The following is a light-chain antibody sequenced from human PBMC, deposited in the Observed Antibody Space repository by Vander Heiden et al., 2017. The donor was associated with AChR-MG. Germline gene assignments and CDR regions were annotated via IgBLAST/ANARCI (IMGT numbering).Light chain of an antibody. Sequence: QSALTQPASVSVSPGQSITISCTGTSSDVGGFNYVSWYQQHPGKAPKLMIYDVTNRPSGVSNRFSGSKSGDTASLTISGLQAEDEADYYCSSSTSGSTLVVFGGGTKLTVL. V-gene: IGLV2-14*03. CDR3: SSSTSGSTLVV. CDR1: SSDVGGFNY. CDR2: DVT. J-gene: IGLJ2*01.